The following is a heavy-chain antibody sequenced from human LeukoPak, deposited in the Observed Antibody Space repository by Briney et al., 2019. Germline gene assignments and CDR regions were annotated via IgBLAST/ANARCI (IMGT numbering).Heavy chain of an antibody. J-gene: IGHJ4*02. D-gene: IGHD6-13*01. CDR2: INHSGST. V-gene: IGHV4-34*01. CDR1: GGSFSGYY. CDR3: ARGVGIAAAGTYRIDY. Sequence: PSETLSLTCAVYGGSFSGYYWSWIRQPPGKGLEWIGEINHSGSTNYNPSLKSRVTISVDTSKNQFSLKLSSVTAADTAVYYCARGVGIAAAGTYRIDYWGQGTLVTVSS.